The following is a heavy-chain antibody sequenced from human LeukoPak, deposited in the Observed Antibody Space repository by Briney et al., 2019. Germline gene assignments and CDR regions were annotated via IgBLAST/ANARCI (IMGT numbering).Heavy chain of an antibody. CDR1: GVSISSYY. V-gene: IGHV4-59*01. CDR2: IDYSGNT. Sequence: PSETLSLTCTVSGVSISSYYWTWIRQPPGKGLEWIGNIDYSGNTKYNPPLKSRVTISVDTSKNQFSLKLSSVTAADTAVFFCARWYYDSSGYRYFDYWGQGTLVTVSS. J-gene: IGHJ4*02. CDR3: ARWYYDSSGYRYFDY. D-gene: IGHD3-22*01.